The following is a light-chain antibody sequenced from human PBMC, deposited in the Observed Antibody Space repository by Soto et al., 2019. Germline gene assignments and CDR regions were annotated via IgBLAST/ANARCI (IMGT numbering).Light chain of an antibody. CDR1: QSISSK. V-gene: IGKV3-15*01. CDR2: GAS. J-gene: IGKJ5*01. Sequence: EIVMTQSPATLSVSPGERATLSCRASQSISSKVGWYQQKPGQAPRLFIYGASTRATGVPPRFSGSGSETEFTLTISSLQSEDFAVYYCQQYNIWSSITFGQGTRLEIK. CDR3: QQYNIWSSIT.